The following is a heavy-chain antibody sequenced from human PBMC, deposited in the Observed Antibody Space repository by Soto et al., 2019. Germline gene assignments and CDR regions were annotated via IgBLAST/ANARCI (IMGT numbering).Heavy chain of an antibody. D-gene: IGHD2-2*01. CDR1: GFTFSSYA. CDR2: IRGSGTRT. V-gene: IGHV3-23*01. Sequence: GGSLRLSCAASGFTFSSYAMNWVRQAPGKGLEWVSVIRGSGTRTSYADSVKGRFAISRDNSKSTLYLQMNSLRADDTAVYYCAKSPRDCSSTSCPMDYFDYWGQGTLVTVSS. CDR3: AKSPRDCSSTSCPMDYFDY. J-gene: IGHJ4*02.